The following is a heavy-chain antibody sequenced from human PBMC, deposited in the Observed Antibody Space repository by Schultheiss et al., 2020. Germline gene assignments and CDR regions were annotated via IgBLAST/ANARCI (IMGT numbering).Heavy chain of an antibody. CDR2: ISGSGSKT. V-gene: IGHV3-23*01. Sequence: GGSMRLACTASGFTFGDYAMSWFRQAPGKGLEWVSGISGSGSKTYYADSVKGRFTISRDNSKNSLYLQMNSLRTEDTAVYYCAKDRAVEHYFDNWGQGTLVTVSS. CDR1: GFTFGDYA. J-gene: IGHJ4*02. CDR3: AKDRAVEHYFDN.